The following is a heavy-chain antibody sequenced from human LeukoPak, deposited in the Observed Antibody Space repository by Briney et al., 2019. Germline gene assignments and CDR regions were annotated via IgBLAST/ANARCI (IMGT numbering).Heavy chain of an antibody. CDR1: SGSLSSSY. V-gene: IGHV4-4*07. CDR3: ARAEMYDILTGYYKTFAWFDP. CDR2: IYTSGST. J-gene: IGHJ5*02. Sequence: PSETLSLTCTLSSGSLSSSYWSWIRQPAGKGLEWIGRIYTSGSTNYNPSLKSRVTISVDTSKNQFSLKLSSVTAADTAVYYCARAEMYDILTGYYKTFAWFDPWGQGTLVTVSS. D-gene: IGHD3-9*01.